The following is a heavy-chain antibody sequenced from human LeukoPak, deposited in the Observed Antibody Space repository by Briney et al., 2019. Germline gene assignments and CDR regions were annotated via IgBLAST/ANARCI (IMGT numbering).Heavy chain of an antibody. CDR2: IYYSGST. CDR3: ASFSSGWPYYFDY. CDR1: GGSIGSSSYY. D-gene: IGHD6-19*01. J-gene: IGHJ4*02. Sequence: SETLSLTCTVSGGSIGSSSYYWGWIRQPPGKGLEWIGSIYYSGSTYYNPSLKSRVTISVDTSKNQFSLKLSSVTAADTAVYYSASFSSGWPYYFDYWGQGTLVTVSS. V-gene: IGHV4-39*03.